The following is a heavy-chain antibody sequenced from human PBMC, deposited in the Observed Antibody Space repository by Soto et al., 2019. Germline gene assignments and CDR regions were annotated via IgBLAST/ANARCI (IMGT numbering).Heavy chain of an antibody. Sequence: SGPTLVNPTQTLTLTCTFSGFSLSTSGMCVSWIRQPPGKALEWLARIDWDDDKYYSTSLKTRLTISKDTSKNQVVLTMTNMDPVDTATYYCARGGVWEQQLGSTSYYYYYYMDVWGKGTTVTVSS. CDR1: GFSLSTSGMC. CDR2: IDWDDDK. J-gene: IGHJ6*03. CDR3: ARGGVWEQQLGSTSYYYYYYMDV. V-gene: IGHV2-70*11. D-gene: IGHD6-13*01.